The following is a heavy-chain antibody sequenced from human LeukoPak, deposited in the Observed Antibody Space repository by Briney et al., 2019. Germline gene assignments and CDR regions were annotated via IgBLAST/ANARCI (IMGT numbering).Heavy chain of an antibody. V-gene: IGHV1-69*13. CDR2: IIPIFGKA. CDR3: ARSPSTASVDYYYYYGMDV. D-gene: IGHD4-23*01. Sequence: GASVKVSCKASGGTFSSYAISWVRQAPGQGLEWMGGIIPIFGKANYAQKFQGRVTITADESTSTAYMELSSLRSEDTAVYYCARSPSTASVDYYYYYGMDVWGKGTTVTASS. J-gene: IGHJ6*04. CDR1: GGTFSSYA.